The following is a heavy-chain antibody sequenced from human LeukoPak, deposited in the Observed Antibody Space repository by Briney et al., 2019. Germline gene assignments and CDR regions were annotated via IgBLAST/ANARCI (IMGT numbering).Heavy chain of an antibody. Sequence: PGGSLRLSCAASGFTVSSNYMSWVRQAPGKGLEWVSVIYSDGNTYYADSVKGRFTISRDNSKNTLYLQMNSLRAEDTAVYYCARAFSGRGDACDIWGQGTMVTVSS. CDR3: ARAFSGRGDACDI. CDR1: GFTVSSNY. V-gene: IGHV3-53*01. J-gene: IGHJ3*02. D-gene: IGHD1-26*01. CDR2: IYSDGNT.